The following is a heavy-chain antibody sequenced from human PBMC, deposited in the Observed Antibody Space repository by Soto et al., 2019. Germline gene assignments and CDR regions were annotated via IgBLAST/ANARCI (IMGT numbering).Heavy chain of an antibody. Sequence: ASVKVSCKASGYTFTSYDINWVRQATGQGLEWMGWMNPNSGNTGYAQKFQGRVTMTRNTSISTAYMELSSLRSEDTAVYYCARGYRGSFFDNWFDPGGQGALVTVSS. V-gene: IGHV1-8*01. CDR1: GYTFTSYD. CDR2: MNPNSGNT. J-gene: IGHJ5*02. CDR3: ARGYRGSFFDNWFDP. D-gene: IGHD1-26*01.